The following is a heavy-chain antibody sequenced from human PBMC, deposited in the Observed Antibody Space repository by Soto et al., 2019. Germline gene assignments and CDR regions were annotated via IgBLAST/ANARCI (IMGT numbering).Heavy chain of an antibody. D-gene: IGHD1-1*01. Sequence: NPSETLSLTCTVSGGSISSGGYYWSWIRQHPGKGLEWIGYIYYSGSTYYNPSLKSRVTISVDTSKNQFSLKLSSVTAADTAVYYCTHQTYKLEWNAFDIWGQGTMVTVSS. V-gene: IGHV4-31*03. CDR3: THQTYKLEWNAFDI. CDR1: GGSISSGGYY. J-gene: IGHJ3*02. CDR2: IYYSGST.